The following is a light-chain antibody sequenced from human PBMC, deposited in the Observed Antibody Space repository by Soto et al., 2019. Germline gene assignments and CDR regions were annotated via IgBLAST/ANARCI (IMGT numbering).Light chain of an antibody. J-gene: IGKJ5*01. CDR2: RAS. V-gene: IGKV3-20*01. Sequence: ETVLTQSPGTLSLSPGERATLSCRASQSVNANYLAWYQQRPGQAPRLLIYRASSRATGIPDRFSGSGSGTDFTLTISRLEPEDFAVYYCQQYGNSPPETFGQGTRLEIK. CDR1: QSVNANY. CDR3: QQYGNSPPET.